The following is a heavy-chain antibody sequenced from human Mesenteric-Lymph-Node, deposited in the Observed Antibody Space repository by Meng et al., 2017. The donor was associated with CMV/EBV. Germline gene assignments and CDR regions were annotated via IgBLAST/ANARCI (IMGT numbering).Heavy chain of an antibody. CDR1: FAGYG. D-gene: IGHD3-9*01. CDR3: AGVGSYEIVTSYYIHNYDD. Sequence: FAGYGIRWLRQAPGRELEWMGWISADNGNTDDGQKVQGGVIMTTVTSTRKDYMEMRNLRTDDTAVEYSAGVGSYEIVTSYYIHNYDDWGQGALVTVSS. J-gene: IGHJ4*02. V-gene: IGHV1-18*01. CDR2: ISADNGNT.